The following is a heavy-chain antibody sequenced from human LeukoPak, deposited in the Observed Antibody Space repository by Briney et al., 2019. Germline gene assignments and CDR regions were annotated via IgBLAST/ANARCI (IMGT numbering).Heavy chain of an antibody. CDR3: AKDLGGSATTV. J-gene: IGHJ4*02. CDR2: ISWSGDRM. V-gene: IGHV3-9*02. Sequence: GGSLRLSCAASGFTSDDYAMHWVRQAPGKGLEWVSSISWSGDRMGYADAVKGRFTISRDNAKNSLFLQMNSLRVEDTALYYCAKDLGGSATTVWGQGTLVTVSS. D-gene: IGHD2-2*01. CDR1: GFTSDDYA.